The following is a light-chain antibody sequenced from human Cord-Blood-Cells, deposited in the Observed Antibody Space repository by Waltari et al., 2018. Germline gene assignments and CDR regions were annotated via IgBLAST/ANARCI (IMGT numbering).Light chain of an antibody. J-gene: IGLJ2*01. CDR3: SSYTSSSTLV. V-gene: IGLV2-14*01. CDR1: SRDVGGYNY. Sequence: QSALTQPASVSGSPGQSITIPCTGTSRDVGGYNYVSWYQQHPGKAPKLSIYDVSNRPSGVSNRFSGSKSGNTASLTISGLQAEDEADYYCSSYTSSSTLVFGGGTKLTVL. CDR2: DVS.